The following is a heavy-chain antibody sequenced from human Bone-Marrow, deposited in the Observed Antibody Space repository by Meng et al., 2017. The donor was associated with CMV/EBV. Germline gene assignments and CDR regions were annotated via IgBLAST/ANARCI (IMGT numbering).Heavy chain of an antibody. V-gene: IGHV3-11*01. D-gene: IGHD1-14*01. CDR1: GFTFSDYY. CDR2: ISSSGYTI. J-gene: IGHJ3*02. CDR3: AKRSTLTINHAAFYI. Sequence: GGSLRLSCAASGFTFSDYYMTWIRQAPGKGLEWVSYISSSGYTISYADPVKGRFTISRDNAKNSLYLQLNGLRAEDTAVYYCAKRSTLTINHAAFYIWGRGTMVTVSS.